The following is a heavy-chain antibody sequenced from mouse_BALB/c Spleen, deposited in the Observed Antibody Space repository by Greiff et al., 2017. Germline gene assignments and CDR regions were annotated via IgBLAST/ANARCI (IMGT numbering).Heavy chain of an antibody. CDR2: ISDGGSYT. CDR3: ARGVPTSWFAY. D-gene: IGHD4-1*02. J-gene: IGHJ3*01. Sequence: EVKVVESGGGLVKPGGSLKLSCAASGFTFSDYYMYWVRQTPEKRLEWVATISDGGSYTYYPDSVKGRFTISRDNAKNNLYLQMSSLKSEDTAMYYCARGVPTSWFAYWGQGTLVTVSA. CDR1: GFTFSDYY. V-gene: IGHV5-4*02.